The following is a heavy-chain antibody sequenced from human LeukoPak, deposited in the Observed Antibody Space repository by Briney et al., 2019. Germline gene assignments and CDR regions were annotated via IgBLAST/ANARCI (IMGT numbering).Heavy chain of an antibody. CDR2: IHPGNSET. CDR3: ARRLSSIATSAANDY. Sequence: GESLKISCKGSGYSFTSYWIAWVRQMPGKGLEWMGIIHPGNSETTYNPSFRGHVTMSADKSVTTAYLQWSSLEASDTAMYYCARRLSSIATSAANDYWGQGTLVTVSS. J-gene: IGHJ4*02. CDR1: GYSFTSYW. V-gene: IGHV5-51*01. D-gene: IGHD2-15*01.